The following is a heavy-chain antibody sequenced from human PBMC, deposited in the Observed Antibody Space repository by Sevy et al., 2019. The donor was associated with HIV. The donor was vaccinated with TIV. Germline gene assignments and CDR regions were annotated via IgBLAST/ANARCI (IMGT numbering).Heavy chain of an antibody. J-gene: IGHJ4*02. CDR2: ISYDGSVK. Sequence: GGSLRLSCAASGFTFSGYAMHWVRQAPGKGLEWLAVISYDGSVKYYTDSVKGRFTISRDNTKNTLFLQLDGLGPGDTAVYYCVREGRNYEYIWGTYHSGFRAQGTLVTVSS. V-gene: IGHV3-30*04. CDR1: GFTFSGYA. D-gene: IGHD3-16*02. CDR3: VREGRNYEYIWGTYHSGF.